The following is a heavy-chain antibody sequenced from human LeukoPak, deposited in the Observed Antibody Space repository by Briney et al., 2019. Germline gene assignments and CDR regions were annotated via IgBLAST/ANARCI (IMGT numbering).Heavy chain of an antibody. D-gene: IGHD6-6*01. CDR3: ARGPLYSSSSVYYYYMDV. J-gene: IGHJ6*03. CDR2: IYTSGST. V-gene: IGHV4-4*07. Sequence: SETLSLTCTVSGGSISSYYWGWIRQPAGKGLEWIGRIYTSGSTNYNPSLKSRVTMSVDTSKNQFSLKLSSVTAADTAVYYCARGPLYSSSSVYYYYMDVWGKGTTVTVSS. CDR1: GGSISSYY.